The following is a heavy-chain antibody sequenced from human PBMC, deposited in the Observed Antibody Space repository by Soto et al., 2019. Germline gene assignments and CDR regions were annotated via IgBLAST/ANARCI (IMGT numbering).Heavy chain of an antibody. J-gene: IGHJ4*02. V-gene: IGHV3-23*01. D-gene: IGHD6-6*01. CDR1: GFTFSSYA. CDR3: AKRSSSSTFAS. CDR2: ISGSDDST. Sequence: EVQLLESGGGLVQPGESLRLSCAASGFTFSSYAMSWVRQAPGKGLEWVSVISGSDDSTYYADSVKGRFTISRDNSKNTLYLQMNSLRAEDTAVYYCAKRSSSSTFASWGQGTLVPVSS.